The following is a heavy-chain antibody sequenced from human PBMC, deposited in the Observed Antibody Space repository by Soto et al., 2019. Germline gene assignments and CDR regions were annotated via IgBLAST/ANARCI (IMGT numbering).Heavy chain of an antibody. CDR2: ISYDGSNK. V-gene: IGHV3-30*18. CDR3: AKAGVDSSSWFYFDY. J-gene: IGHJ4*02. D-gene: IGHD6-13*01. Sequence: PGGSLRLSCAASGFTFSSYGMHWVRQAPGKGLEWVAVISYDGSNKYYADSVKGRFTISRDNSKNTLYLQMNSLRAEDTAVYYCAKAGVDSSSWFYFDYWGQGTLVTVSS. CDR1: GFTFSSYG.